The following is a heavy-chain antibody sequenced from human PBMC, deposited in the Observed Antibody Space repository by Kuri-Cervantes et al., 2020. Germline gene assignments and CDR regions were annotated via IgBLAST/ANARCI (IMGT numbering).Heavy chain of an antibody. CDR1: GFTFSSYS. D-gene: IGHD3-9*01. Sequence: ETLSLTCAASGFTFSSYSMNWVRQAPGKGLEWVSSISSSSSYIYYADSVKGRFTISRDNAKNSLYLQMNSLKTEDTAVYYCTSLEYYDILTVGGGSDYWGQGTLVTVSS. V-gene: IGHV3-21*04. J-gene: IGHJ4*02. CDR2: ISSSSSYI. CDR3: TSLEYYDILTVGGGSDY.